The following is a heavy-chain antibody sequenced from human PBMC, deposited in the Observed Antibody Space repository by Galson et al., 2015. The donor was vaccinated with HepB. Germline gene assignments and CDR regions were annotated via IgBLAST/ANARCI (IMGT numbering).Heavy chain of an antibody. V-gene: IGHV1-18*01. CDR1: GYTFTSYG. J-gene: IGHJ5*02. CDR2: ISAYNGNT. D-gene: IGHD3-3*01. Sequence: SVKVSCKASGYTFTSYGISWVRQAPGQGLEWMGWISAYNGNTNYAQKLQGRVTMTTDTSTSTAYMELRSLRSDDTAVYYCARVSWGGPYSDFWSGSHGGYNWSDPWGQGTLVTVSS. CDR3: ARVSWGGPYSDFWSGSHGGYNWSDP.